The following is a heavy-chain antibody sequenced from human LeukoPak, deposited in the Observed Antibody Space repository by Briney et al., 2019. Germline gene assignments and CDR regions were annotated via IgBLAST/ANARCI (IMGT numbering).Heavy chain of an antibody. CDR2: INSDGSST. J-gene: IGHJ6*02. V-gene: IGHV3-74*01. CDR1: GFTFSSYW. Sequence: RTGGSLRLSCAASGFTFSSYWMHWVRQAPGKGLVWVSRINSDGSSTSYADSVKGRFTISRDNAKNTLYLQMNSLRAEDTAVYYCARVRGSNPYYYYYGMDVWGQGTTVTVSS. D-gene: IGHD4-23*01. CDR3: ARVRGSNPYYYYYGMDV.